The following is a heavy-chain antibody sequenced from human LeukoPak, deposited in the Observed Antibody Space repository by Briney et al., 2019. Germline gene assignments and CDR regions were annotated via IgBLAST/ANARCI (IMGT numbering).Heavy chain of an antibody. J-gene: IGHJ4*02. CDR2: ISSSSTNI. CDR1: GFTFNYYT. D-gene: IGHD3-22*01. V-gene: IGHV3-21*01. Sequence: PGGSLRLSCAASGFTFNYYTMDWVRQAPGKGLERVSSISSSSTNIHYADSVKGRFTISRDNAKNSLYLQMDSLRAEDTALYFCVRSHYDLYAFFDYWGQGTLVTASS. CDR3: VRSHYDLYAFFDY.